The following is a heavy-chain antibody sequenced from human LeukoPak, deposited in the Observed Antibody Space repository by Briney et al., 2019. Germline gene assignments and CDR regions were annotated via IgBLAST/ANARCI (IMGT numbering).Heavy chain of an antibody. J-gene: IGHJ4*02. CDR1: GFTFSSYA. CDR2: ISGSGGST. Sequence: PGGSLRLSCAASGFTFSSYAMNWVRHAPGKGLEWVSTISGSGGSTYYADSVKGRFTISRDNSKNTLYLQINSLRAEDTALYYCAKDNIAVADTGFLRPKTGSFDYWGQGTLVTVSS. D-gene: IGHD6-19*01. CDR3: AKDNIAVADTGFLRPKTGSFDY. V-gene: IGHV3-23*01.